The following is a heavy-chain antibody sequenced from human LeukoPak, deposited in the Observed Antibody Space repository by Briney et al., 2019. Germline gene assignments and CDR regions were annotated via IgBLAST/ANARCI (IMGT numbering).Heavy chain of an antibody. Sequence: PSETLSLTCAAYGGSFSGYYWSWIRQPPGKGLEWIGEINHSGSTNYNPSLKSRVTISVDTSKNQFSLKLSSVTAADTAVYYCARALSYYDSSGLRYYYYYYGMDVWGQGTTVTVSS. CDR3: ARALSYYDSSGLRYYYYYYGMDV. CDR1: GGSFSGYY. D-gene: IGHD3-22*01. V-gene: IGHV4-34*01. CDR2: INHSGST. J-gene: IGHJ6*02.